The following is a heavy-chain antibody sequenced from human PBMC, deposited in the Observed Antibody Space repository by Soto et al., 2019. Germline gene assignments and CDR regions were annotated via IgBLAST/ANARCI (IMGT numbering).Heavy chain of an antibody. CDR1: GGSISSSNYY. D-gene: IGHD5-12*01. V-gene: IGHV4-39*01. Sequence: QLQLQESGPGLVKPSETVSLTCTVSGGSISSSNYYWGWIRQPPGKGLEWIGSIYYSGSTYYNPSLKSRVTLTEDTSKSQLSLKLSSVTAADTAVYYCARRRGRYSDDGGGYFDYWGQGTLVTVSS. CDR3: ARRRGRYSDDGGGYFDY. CDR2: IYYSGST. J-gene: IGHJ4*02.